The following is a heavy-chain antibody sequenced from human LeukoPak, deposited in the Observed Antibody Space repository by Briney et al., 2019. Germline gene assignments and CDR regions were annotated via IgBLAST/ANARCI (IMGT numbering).Heavy chain of an antibody. V-gene: IGHV3-66*02. J-gene: IGHJ6*03. CDR3: ARVLGSTHYYYYYMDV. D-gene: IGHD3-10*01. CDR1: GFTVSSNY. CDR2: IYSGGST. Sequence: PGGSLRLSCAASGFTVSSNYMSWVRQAPGKGLEWVSAIYSGGSTYYADSVKGRFTISRDNSKNTLYLQMNSLRAEDTAVYYCARVLGSTHYYYYYMDVWGKGTTVTVSS.